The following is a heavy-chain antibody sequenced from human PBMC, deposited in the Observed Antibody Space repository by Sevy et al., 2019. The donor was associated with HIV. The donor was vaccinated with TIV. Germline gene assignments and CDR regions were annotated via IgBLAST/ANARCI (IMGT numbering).Heavy chain of an antibody. J-gene: IGHJ5*02. V-gene: IGHV3-23*01. CDR3: AKETWGLFDP. D-gene: IGHD7-27*01. Sequence: GGSLRLSCAASGFTFSGYAMSWVRQAPGKGLEWVSLITGSGSKTYDADSVKGRFTSSRDNSKNTVNLQMNSLRVEDTAIYYCAKETWGLFDPWGQGILVTVSS. CDR2: ITGSGSKT. CDR1: GFTFSGYA.